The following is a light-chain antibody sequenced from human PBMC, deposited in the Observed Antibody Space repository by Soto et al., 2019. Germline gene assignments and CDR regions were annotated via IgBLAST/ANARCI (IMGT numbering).Light chain of an antibody. CDR2: RAS. Sequence: IVLTQSPATLSLSPGERATLSCRASQSVSSNLAWYQQKPGQAPRLLIQRASTRATGIPARFSGSGSGTEFTLTISSLQSEDFAVYFCQQYNNWPGTFGQGTKVAIK. CDR1: QSVSSN. V-gene: IGKV3-15*01. CDR3: QQYNNWPGT. J-gene: IGKJ1*01.